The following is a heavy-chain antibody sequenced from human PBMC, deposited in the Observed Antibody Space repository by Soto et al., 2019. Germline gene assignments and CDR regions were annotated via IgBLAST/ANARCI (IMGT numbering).Heavy chain of an antibody. D-gene: IGHD6-6*01. Sequence: LRLSCAASGFTFSSYAMSWVRQAPGKGLEWVSAISGSGGSTYYADSVKGRFTVSRDNSKNTLYLQMNSLRAEDTAVYYCAKIMIAARPTPYYFDYWGQGTLVTVSS. CDR1: GFTFSSYA. J-gene: IGHJ4*02. CDR3: AKIMIAARPTPYYFDY. V-gene: IGHV3-23*01. CDR2: ISGSGGST.